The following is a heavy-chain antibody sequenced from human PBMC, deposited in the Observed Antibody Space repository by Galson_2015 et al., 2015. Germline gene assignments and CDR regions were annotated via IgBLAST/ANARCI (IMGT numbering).Heavy chain of an antibody. Sequence: SVKVSCKASGYTFTSYGISWVRQAPGQGLEWMGWINPNSGGTNYAQKFQGWVTMTRDTSISTAYMELSRLRSDDTAVYYCARGTYYDSSGYYALFDYWGQGTLVTVSS. J-gene: IGHJ4*02. D-gene: IGHD3-22*01. CDR2: INPNSGGT. V-gene: IGHV1-2*04. CDR3: ARGTYYDSSGYYALFDY. CDR1: GYTFTSYG.